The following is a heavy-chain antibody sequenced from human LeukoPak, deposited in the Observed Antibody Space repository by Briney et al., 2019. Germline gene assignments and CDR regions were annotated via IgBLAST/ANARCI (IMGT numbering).Heavy chain of an antibody. CDR3: ARDLGYCSGGSCSDRWYYYYYMDV. Sequence: ASVKVSCKASGYTFTGYYMNWVRQAPGQGLEWMGRINPNSGGTNYAQKFQGRVTMTRDTSISTAYMELSRLRSDDTAVYYCARDLGYCSGGSCSDRWYYYYYMDVWGKGTTVTLSS. J-gene: IGHJ6*03. D-gene: IGHD2-15*01. CDR2: INPNSGGT. V-gene: IGHV1-2*06. CDR1: GYTFTGYY.